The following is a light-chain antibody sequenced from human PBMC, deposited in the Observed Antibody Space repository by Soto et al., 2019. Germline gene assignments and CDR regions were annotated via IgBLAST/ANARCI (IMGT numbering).Light chain of an antibody. J-gene: IGKJ5*01. CDR1: ESVSSTY. Sequence: EIVLTQSPGPLSLSPWERATLSCMASESVSSTYLAWYHQKPGQAPRLLIYGASSRATGIPDRFSGSGSGTDFTLTISRLEPEDFAVYYCQQRSNWITFGQGTRLEIK. CDR3: QQRSNWIT. V-gene: IGKV3D-20*02. CDR2: GAS.